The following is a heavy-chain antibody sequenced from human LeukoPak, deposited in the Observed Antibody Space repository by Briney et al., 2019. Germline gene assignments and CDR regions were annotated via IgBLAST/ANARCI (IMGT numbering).Heavy chain of an antibody. CDR1: GFTFSSYA. D-gene: IGHD3-10*01. CDR3: AKQPYQYVSGSPSWLDP. J-gene: IGHJ5*02. V-gene: IGHV3-23*01. CDR2: IGGSSGKR. Sequence: PGGSLRLSCAASGFTFSSYAMTWVRQAPGNGLESVSGIGGSSGKRFYADSVKGRFTISRDNSKNTLYQQMTTTRAEDTAVYFCAKQPYQYVSGSPSWLDPWGQGTLVPVSS.